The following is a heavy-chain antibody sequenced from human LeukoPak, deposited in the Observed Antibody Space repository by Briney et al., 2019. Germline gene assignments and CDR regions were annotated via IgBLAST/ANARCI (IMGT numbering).Heavy chain of an antibody. CDR2: IYYSGST. J-gene: IGHJ4*02. D-gene: IGHD6-13*01. CDR1: GGSISSSSYY. V-gene: IGHV4-39*01. Sequence: SETLSLTCTVSGGSISSSSYYWGWIRQPPGKGLEWIGSIYYSGSTYYNPSLKSRVTISVDTSKNQFSLKLSSVTAADTAVYYCARGKSTGWYSSSWYPPFFDYWGQGTLVTVSS. CDR3: ARGKSTGWYSSSWYPPFFDY.